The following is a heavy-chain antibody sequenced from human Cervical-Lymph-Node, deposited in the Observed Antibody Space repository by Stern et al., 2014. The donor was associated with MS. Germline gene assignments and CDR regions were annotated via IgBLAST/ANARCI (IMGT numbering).Heavy chain of an antibody. CDR3: ARGSDWYPLDY. J-gene: IGHJ4*02. CDR1: GFAFSTYG. Sequence: VQLVESGGGVVQPGRSLRLSCSPSGFAFSTYGMHWVRQAPGKGLEWVALISFDGAKTYDADSVKGRFTISRDNPKNTLYLQMKSLRGEDTAVYYCARGSDWYPLDYWGQGTLVTVSS. D-gene: IGHD6-19*01. V-gene: IGHV3-30*03. CDR2: ISFDGAKT.